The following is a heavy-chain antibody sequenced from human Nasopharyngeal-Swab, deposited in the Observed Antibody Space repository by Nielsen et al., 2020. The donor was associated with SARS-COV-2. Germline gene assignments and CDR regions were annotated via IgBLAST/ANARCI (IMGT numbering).Heavy chain of an antibody. CDR2: IIPIFGTA. CDR3: ARGSTVVTPVDY. CDR1: GGTFSSYA. J-gene: IGHJ4*02. Sequence: SVKDSCKASGGTFSSYAISWVRQAPGQGLEWMGGIIPIFGTANYAQKFQGRVTITADKSTSTAYMELSSLRSEDTAVYYCARGSTVVTPVDYWGQGTLVTVSS. V-gene: IGHV1-69*06. D-gene: IGHD4-23*01.